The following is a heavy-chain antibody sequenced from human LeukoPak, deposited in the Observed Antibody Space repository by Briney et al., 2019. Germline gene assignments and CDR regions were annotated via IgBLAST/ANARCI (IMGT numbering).Heavy chain of an antibody. CDR2: IYTSGST. CDR1: GGSISSYY. V-gene: IGHV4-59*10. CDR3: ARVRSPYYYYYMDV. J-gene: IGHJ6*03. Sequence: SETLSLTCAVYGGSISSYYWSWIRQPAGKGLEWIGRIYTSGSTNYNPSLKSRVTISVDKSKNQFSLKLSSVTAADTAVYYCARVRSPYYYYYMDVWGKGTTVTVS.